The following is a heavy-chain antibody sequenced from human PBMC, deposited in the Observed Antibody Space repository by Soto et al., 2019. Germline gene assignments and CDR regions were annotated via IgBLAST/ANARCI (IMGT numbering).Heavy chain of an antibody. J-gene: IGHJ4*02. V-gene: IGHV1-46*01. CDR2: IIPSDGST. D-gene: IGHD1-1*01. Sequence: APVKVSCKASGYTFSNYYMHWVRQAPGQGLEWIGRIIPSDGSTHYAQRFQDRVIMTRDTSTSTVYMELNSLRSEDSAVYYCARGGQELATIEIFDYSRQGALVTVS. CDR1: GYTFSNYY. CDR3: ARGGQELATIEIFDY.